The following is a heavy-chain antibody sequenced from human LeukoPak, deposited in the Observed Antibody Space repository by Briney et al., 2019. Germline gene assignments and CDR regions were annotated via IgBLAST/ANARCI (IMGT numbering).Heavy chain of an antibody. J-gene: IGHJ6*03. CDR3: ASCQSYYYYMDV. V-gene: IGHV1-69*06. Sequence: SVKVSCKASGGTFSSYAISWVRQAPGQGLEWMGGIIPIFGTANYAQKFQGRVTITADKSTSTAYMELSSLRSGDTAVYYCASCQSYYYYMDVWGKGTTVTVSS. CDR2: IIPIFGTA. CDR1: GGTFSSYA.